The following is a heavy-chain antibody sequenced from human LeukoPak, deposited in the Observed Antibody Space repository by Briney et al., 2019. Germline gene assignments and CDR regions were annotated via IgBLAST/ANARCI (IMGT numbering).Heavy chain of an antibody. D-gene: IGHD3-9*01. J-gene: IGHJ4*02. Sequence: ASVKVSCKASGYTFTSYGISWVRQAPGQGLEWMGWISAYNGNTNYAQKLQGRVTMTTDTSTSTAYMELRSLRSEDTAVYYCAMSDTYYDILTGYSMEINDYWGQGTLVTVSS. CDR2: ISAYNGNT. CDR1: GYTFTSYG. CDR3: AMSDTYYDILTGYSMEINDY. V-gene: IGHV1-18*01.